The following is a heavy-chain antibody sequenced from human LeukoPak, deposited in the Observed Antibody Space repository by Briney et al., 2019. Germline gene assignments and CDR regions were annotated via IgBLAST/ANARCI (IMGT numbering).Heavy chain of an antibody. CDR2: ISSSSSYI. Sequence: PGGSLRLSCAASGFTFSSYSMNWVRQAPGKGLEWVSSISSSSSYIYYADSVKGRFTISRDNAKNSLYLQMNSLRAEDTAVYYCARGIAVAGGYMDVWGKGTTVTVSS. CDR3: ARGIAVAGGYMDV. D-gene: IGHD6-19*01. V-gene: IGHV3-21*01. CDR1: GFTFSSYS. J-gene: IGHJ6*03.